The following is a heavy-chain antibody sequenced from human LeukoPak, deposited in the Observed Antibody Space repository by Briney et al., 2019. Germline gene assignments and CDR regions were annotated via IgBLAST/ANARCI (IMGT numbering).Heavy chain of an antibody. V-gene: IGHV4-34*01. J-gene: IGHJ4*02. CDR1: GGSFSGYY. CDR3: ARGPYMAVAGTDY. CDR2: INHSGST. Sequence: SETLSLTCAVYGGSFSGYYWSWIRKPPGKGLEWIGEINHSGSTNYNPSLKSRVTISVDTSKNQFSLKLSSVTAADTAVYYCARGPYMAVAGTDYWGQGTLVTVSS. D-gene: IGHD6-19*01.